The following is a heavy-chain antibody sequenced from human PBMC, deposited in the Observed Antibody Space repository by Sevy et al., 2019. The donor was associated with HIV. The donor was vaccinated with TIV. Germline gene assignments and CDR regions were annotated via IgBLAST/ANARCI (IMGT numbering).Heavy chain of an antibody. CDR1: GKTLTQLA. Sequence: ASVKVSCKVSGKTLTQLAMHWVRQAPGKGLEWMGTFDPEDDERIYAQKFQGRVTMTEDRSTDTAYMELRILRSDDTAVYYCATTKDYYDSSGSPFDYWGQGTLVTVPS. D-gene: IGHD3-22*01. CDR2: FDPEDDER. CDR3: ATTKDYYDSSGSPFDY. V-gene: IGHV1-24*01. J-gene: IGHJ4*02.